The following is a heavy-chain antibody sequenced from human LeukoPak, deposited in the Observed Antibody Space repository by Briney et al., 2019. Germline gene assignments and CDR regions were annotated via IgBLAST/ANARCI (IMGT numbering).Heavy chain of an antibody. V-gene: IGHV3-23*01. J-gene: IGHJ4*02. D-gene: IGHD2-15*01. CDR3: AKVDYCSGGGCYPKWFDY. CDR1: GFTVSSNY. CDR2: ISGNGVST. Sequence: PGGSLRLSCAASGFTVSSNYMSWVRQAPGKGLEWVSSISGNGVSTDSADSVKGRFTISRDNSRNTLFLQMNSLRVEDTAVYYCAKVDYCSGGGCYPKWFDYWGQGTLVTVSS.